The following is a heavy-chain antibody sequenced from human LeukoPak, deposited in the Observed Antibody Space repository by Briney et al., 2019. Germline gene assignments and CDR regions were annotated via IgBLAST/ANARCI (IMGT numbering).Heavy chain of an antibody. CDR1: GFTFSSSA. J-gene: IGHJ5*02. CDR3: AKGYVSRGWFDP. CDR2: ISGSGSST. Sequence: QPGGSLRLSCAASGFTFSSSAMSWVRQAPGKGLEWVSAISGSGSSTYYADSVKGRFTISRDNSKNTLYLQMDSLRGEDTAVYYCAKGYVSRGWFDPWGQGTLVTVSS. D-gene: IGHD1-1*01. V-gene: IGHV3-23*01.